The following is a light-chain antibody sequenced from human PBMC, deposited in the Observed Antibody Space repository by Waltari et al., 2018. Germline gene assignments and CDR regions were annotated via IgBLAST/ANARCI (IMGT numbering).Light chain of an antibody. CDR2: DAS. CDR1: RSVTNM. Sequence: EIVMTQSPATLSVSPGEGVTLSCRASRSVTNMLAWYQQKPGQAPRLLMYDASTRAAGIPARFSGSESGTEFTLTISSLQSEDFAVYYCQQYNNWPYTFGQGTKLEIK. J-gene: IGKJ2*01. CDR3: QQYNNWPYT. V-gene: IGKV3-15*01.